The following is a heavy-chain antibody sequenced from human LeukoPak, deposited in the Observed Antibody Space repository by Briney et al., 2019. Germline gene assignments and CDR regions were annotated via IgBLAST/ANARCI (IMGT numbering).Heavy chain of an antibody. J-gene: IGHJ4*02. CDR1: GASLSGYY. D-gene: IGHD6-19*01. CDR2: INHSGST. CDR3: AGLGTAWYGDFDY. Sequence: PSETLSLTCSFNGASLSGYYWSWIRQTPGQGLEWIGEINHSGSTKYNPSLKNRLTISIDTSKNHFSLNLTSVTAADTAVYFCAGLGTAWYGDFDYWGQGTLVTVSS. V-gene: IGHV4-34*01.